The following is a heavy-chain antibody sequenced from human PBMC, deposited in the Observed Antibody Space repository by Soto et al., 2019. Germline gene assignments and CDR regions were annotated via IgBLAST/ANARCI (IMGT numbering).Heavy chain of an antibody. CDR1: GFTFSDYY. Sequence: GGSLRLSCAASGFTFSDYYMSWIRQAPGKGLEWVAYISTSDSAIYYTDSVKGRFTISRDNPKNSMYLQMNSLRAEDTAVYYCAKQLGAGFYGSPEGSAPWGQGPWVTVSS. D-gene: IGHD3-10*01. J-gene: IGHJ5*02. V-gene: IGHV3-11*01. CDR3: AKQLGAGFYGSPEGSAP. CDR2: ISTSDSAI.